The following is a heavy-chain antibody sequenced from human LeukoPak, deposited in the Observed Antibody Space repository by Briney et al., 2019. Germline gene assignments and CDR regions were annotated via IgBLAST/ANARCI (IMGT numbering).Heavy chain of an antibody. Sequence: ASVKVSCKAPGYTFTGYYMHWVRQAPGQGLEWMGWINPNSGGTNYAQKFQGRVTMTRDTSISTAYMELSRLRSDDTAVYYCARGGTVAADYYYYGMDVWGQGTTVTVSS. V-gene: IGHV1-2*02. CDR3: ARGGTVAADYYYYGMDV. D-gene: IGHD6-19*01. CDR2: INPNSGGT. J-gene: IGHJ6*02. CDR1: GYTFTGYY.